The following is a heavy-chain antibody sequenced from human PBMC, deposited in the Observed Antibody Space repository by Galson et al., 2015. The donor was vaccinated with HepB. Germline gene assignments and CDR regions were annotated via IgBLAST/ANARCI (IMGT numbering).Heavy chain of an antibody. CDR1: GFTFNDYS. J-gene: IGHJ4*02. D-gene: IGHD2-2*01. Sequence: SLRLSCAASGFTFNDYSMHWVRQAPGEGLEWVSSIGGSSHDIYYADSVKGRFTISRDNAKDSLYLKMNSLRAEYTAVYYCANSAVLSAAVRDHGCSSTTCPIDSWGQGTLVTVSS. CDR3: ANSAVLSAAVRDHGCSSTTCPIDS. CDR2: IGGSSHDI. V-gene: IGHV3-21*01.